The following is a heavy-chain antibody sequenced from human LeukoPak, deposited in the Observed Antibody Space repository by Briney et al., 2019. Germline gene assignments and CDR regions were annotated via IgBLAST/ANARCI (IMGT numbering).Heavy chain of an antibody. CDR3: ARHGLVAARHAFDI. CDR2: INHSGNT. Sequence: SETLSFTCTVFYGSLSGYYWSWIRQPPGKGLEWIGEINHSGNTNYNPSLKSRVTISVDMSKDQFSLKLSSVTAADTAVYYCARHGLVAARHAFDIWGQGTMVTVSS. CDR1: YGSLSGYY. J-gene: IGHJ3*02. D-gene: IGHD6-6*01. V-gene: IGHV4-34*01.